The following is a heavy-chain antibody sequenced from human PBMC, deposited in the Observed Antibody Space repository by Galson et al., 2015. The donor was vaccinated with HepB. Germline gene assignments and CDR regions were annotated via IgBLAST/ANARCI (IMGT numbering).Heavy chain of an antibody. D-gene: IGHD5-12*01. CDR3: ASWHSGYEQYSDYYYYGMDV. J-gene: IGHJ6*02. V-gene: IGHV1-2*02. CDR2: INPNSGGT. CDR1: GSTFTGYY. Sequence: SVKVSCKASGSTFTGYYMHWVRQAPGQGLEWMGWINPNSGGTNYAQKFQGRVTMTRDTSISTAYMELSRLRSDDTAVYYCASWHSGYEQYSDYYYYGMDVWGQGTTVPVSS.